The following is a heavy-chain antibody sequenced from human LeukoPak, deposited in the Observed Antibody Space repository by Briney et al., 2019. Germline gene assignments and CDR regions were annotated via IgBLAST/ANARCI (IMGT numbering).Heavy chain of an antibody. D-gene: IGHD3-22*01. J-gene: IGHJ4*02. CDR1: GYTFTSYG. V-gene: IGHV1-18*01. Sequence: ASVKVSCKASGYTFTSYGISWVRQAPGQGLEWMGWISAYNGNTNYAQKLQGRVTMTTDTYTSTAYMELRSLRSDDTAVYYCARDVPSNYYDSSDFDYWGQGTLVTVSS. CDR3: ARDVPSNYYDSSDFDY. CDR2: ISAYNGNT.